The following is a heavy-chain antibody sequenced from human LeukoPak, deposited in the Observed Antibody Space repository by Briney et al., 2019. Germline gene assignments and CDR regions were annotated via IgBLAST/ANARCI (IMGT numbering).Heavy chain of an antibody. D-gene: IGHD3-3*01. Sequence: GGSLRLSCAASGFTFSSYAMSWVRQAPGKGLVWVSRINSDGSSTSYADSVKGRFTISRDNAKNTLYLQMNSLRAEDTAVYYCARDLERYDFWSGDLGYWGQGTLVTVSS. CDR2: INSDGSST. CDR1: GFTFSSYA. CDR3: ARDLERYDFWSGDLGY. V-gene: IGHV3-74*01. J-gene: IGHJ4*02.